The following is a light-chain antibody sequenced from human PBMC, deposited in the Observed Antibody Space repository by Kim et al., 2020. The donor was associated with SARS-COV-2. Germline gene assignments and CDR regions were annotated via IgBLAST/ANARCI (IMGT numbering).Light chain of an antibody. CDR2: EDD. J-gene: IGLJ2*01. Sequence: GKAVTLACTRSSGSIDDNYVQGYQQRPGGVPTAVIYEDDQRPSGVSARFSGSIDNSSNSASLTISGLRTEDEADYYCQSYNRDNVLFGGGTQLTVL. CDR1: SGSIDDNY. V-gene: IGLV6-57*03. CDR3: QSYNRDNVL.